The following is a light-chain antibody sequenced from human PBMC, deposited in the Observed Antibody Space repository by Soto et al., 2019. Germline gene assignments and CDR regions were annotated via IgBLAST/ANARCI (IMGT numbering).Light chain of an antibody. CDR2: DVS. V-gene: IGLV2-11*01. J-gene: IGLJ1*01. CDR1: SSDVGSYKY. Sequence: QSVLTQPRSVSGSPGQSVTISCTGTSSDVGSYKYVSWYQQHPGKAPNLMIFDVSKRPSGVPDRFPGSTSANTASLTISGLPAEDEADYYCCSDAGDYTFYVFGTGTTVTVL. CDR3: CSDAGDYTFYV.